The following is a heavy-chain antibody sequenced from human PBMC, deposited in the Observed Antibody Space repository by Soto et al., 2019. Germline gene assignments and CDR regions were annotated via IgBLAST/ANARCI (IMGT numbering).Heavy chain of an antibody. CDR1: GGTFSSYA. D-gene: IGHD1-26*01. J-gene: IGHJ4*02. CDR3: ARDRLIVGATYYFGY. Sequence: QVQLVQSGAEVKKPGSSVKVSCKASGGTFSSYAISWVRQAPGQGLEWMGGIIPIFGTANYAQKFQGRVTITADESTSTAYMELSRLRSEDTAVYYCARDRLIVGATYYFGYWGQGTLVTVSS. CDR2: IIPIFGTA. V-gene: IGHV1-69*01.